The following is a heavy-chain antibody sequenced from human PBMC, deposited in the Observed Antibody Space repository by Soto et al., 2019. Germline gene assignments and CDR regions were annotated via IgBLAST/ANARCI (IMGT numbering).Heavy chain of an antibody. CDR1: GFTFRTYA. CDR2: ISYDGIHS. Sequence: QVQLVESGGGVVQPGGSLRLPCAASGFTFRTYAMHWVRQAPGKGLEWLAVISYDGIHSYYADSVKGRFTISRDNSKNTLYLEMNRLRPEDTSVYYCVKAGWSGFDVLYLLFDHWGQGALVTVSS. CDR3: VKAGWSGFDVLYLLFDH. J-gene: IGHJ4*02. D-gene: IGHD5-12*01. V-gene: IGHV3-30*18.